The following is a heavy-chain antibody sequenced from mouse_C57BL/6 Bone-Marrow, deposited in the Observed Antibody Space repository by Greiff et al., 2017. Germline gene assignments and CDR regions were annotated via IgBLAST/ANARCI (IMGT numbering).Heavy chain of an antibody. CDR3: ALCPYAMDY. D-gene: IGHD6-1*01. J-gene: IGHJ4*01. V-gene: IGHV1-69*01. CDR2: IDPSDSYT. Sequence: QVQLQQSGAELVMPGASVKLSCKASGYTFTSYWMHWVKQRPGQGLEWIGEIDPSDSYTNYNQKFKGKSTLTVDKSSSTAYMQHSSLTSEASAVCYCALCPYAMDYWGQGTAVTVTA. CDR1: GYTFTSYW.